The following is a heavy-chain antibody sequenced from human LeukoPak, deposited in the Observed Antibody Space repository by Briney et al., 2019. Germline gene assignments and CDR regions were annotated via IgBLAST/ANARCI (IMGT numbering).Heavy chain of an antibody. CDR1: GFTFSDYW. V-gene: IGHV3-7*01. D-gene: IGHD3-16*01. J-gene: IGHJ6*02. CDR2: MNRDGSEK. Sequence: GGSLRLSCAASGFTFSDYWLSWVRQAPGKGLEWVANMNRDGSEKSYVDSVKGRITISRDNAKNSLYLQMNSLRVEDTAVYYCARDGGIIRFGGQDVWGQGTTVTVS. CDR3: ARDGGIIRFGGQDV.